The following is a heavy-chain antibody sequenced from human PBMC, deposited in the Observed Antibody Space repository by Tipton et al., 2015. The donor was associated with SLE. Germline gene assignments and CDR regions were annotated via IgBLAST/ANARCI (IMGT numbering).Heavy chain of an antibody. CDR3: ARLISAYDCNFDY. D-gene: IGHD5-12*01. V-gene: IGHV4-39*07. Sequence: TLSLTCTVSGGSISSSSFYWGWIRQPPGKGLEWIGSFYYGKSTFYNPSLKSRVTISVDTPTNRLSLQLSSVTAADTALYYCARLISAYDCNFDYWGQGTLVTVSS. CDR1: GGSISSSSFY. CDR2: FYYGKST. J-gene: IGHJ4*02.